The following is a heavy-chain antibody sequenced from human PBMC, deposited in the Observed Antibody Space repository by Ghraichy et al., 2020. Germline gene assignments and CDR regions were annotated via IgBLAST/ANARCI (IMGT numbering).Heavy chain of an antibody. CDR1: GGSISSSNYY. D-gene: IGHD2-21*01. CDR3: AGSLAVIRYFDL. Sequence: SETLSLTCTVSGGSISSSNYYWGWIRQPPGKGLEWIGSIHHSGSTYYNQSVESRLSISVDKSKNQFSLKLRSVTAADTAVYYCAGSLAVIRYFDLWGRATLVTVSS. CDR2: IHHSGST. J-gene: IGHJ2*01. V-gene: IGHV4-39*01.